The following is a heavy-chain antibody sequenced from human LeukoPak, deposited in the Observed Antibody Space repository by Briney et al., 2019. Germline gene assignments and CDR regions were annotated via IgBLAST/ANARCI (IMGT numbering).Heavy chain of an antibody. CDR1: GFTFSSYS. V-gene: IGHV3-48*04. J-gene: IGHJ6*02. CDR2: ISSSSSTI. Sequence: PGGSLRLSCAASGFTFSSYSMNWVRQAPGKGLEWVSYISSSSSTIYYADSVKGRFTISRDNAKNSLYLQMNSLRAGDTAVYYCARDELHGGDGMDVWGQGTTVTVSS. D-gene: IGHD3-16*01. CDR3: ARDELHGGDGMDV.